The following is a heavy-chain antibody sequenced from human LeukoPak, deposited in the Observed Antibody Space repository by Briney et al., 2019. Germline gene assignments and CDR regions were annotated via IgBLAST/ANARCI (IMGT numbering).Heavy chain of an antibody. CDR3: ARDRRGDVSYYSDS. Sequence: GGSLRLSCAASGFTFSDYYMNWIRQAPGKGLEWVSYISSSGTTIYYADSVKGRFTVSRDNAKNSLYLQMNSLRAEDTAVYYCARDRRGDVSYYSDSWGQGTLVAVSS. V-gene: IGHV3-11*01. CDR2: ISSSGTTI. CDR1: GFTFSDYY. J-gene: IGHJ4*02. D-gene: IGHD3-10*01.